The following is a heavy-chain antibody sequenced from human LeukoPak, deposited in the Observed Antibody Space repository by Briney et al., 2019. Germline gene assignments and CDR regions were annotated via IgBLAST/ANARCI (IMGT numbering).Heavy chain of an antibody. Sequence: SETLSLTCTVSGGSISSYYWSWIRQHPGKGLEWIGDIYYSGSTNYNPPPKSRVTISVDTSKNQFSLKLSSVTAADTAVYYCARASFLEWLLPGAFDIWGQGTMVTVSS. J-gene: IGHJ3*02. CDR3: ARASFLEWLLPGAFDI. V-gene: IGHV4-59*08. CDR1: GGSISSYY. CDR2: IYYSGST. D-gene: IGHD3-3*01.